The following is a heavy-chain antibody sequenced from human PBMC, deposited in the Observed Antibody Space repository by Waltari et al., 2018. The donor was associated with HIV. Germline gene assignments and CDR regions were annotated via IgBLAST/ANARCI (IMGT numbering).Heavy chain of an antibody. CDR2: INPNSGGT. CDR3: ATGRGVVNY. Sequence: QVQLVQSGAEVKKPGASVKVSCKASGYSFNDYHMNWVRQAPGQGLEWMGRINPNSGGTNYAQKFQGRVTMTRDTSISTAYMDLSSIRSDDTAVYFCATGRGVVNYWGQGTLVTVSS. V-gene: IGHV1-2*06. CDR1: GYSFNDYH. D-gene: IGHD3-10*01. J-gene: IGHJ4*02.